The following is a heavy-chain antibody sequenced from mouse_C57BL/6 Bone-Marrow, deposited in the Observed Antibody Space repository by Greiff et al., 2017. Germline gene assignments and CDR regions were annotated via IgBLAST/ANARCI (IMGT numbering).Heavy chain of an antibody. CDR2: IDPNSGGT. CDR1: GYTFTSYW. J-gene: IGHJ4*01. V-gene: IGHV1-72*01. Sequence: QVQLQQPGAELVKPGASVKLSCKASGYTFTSYWMHWVKQRPGRGLEGIGRIDPNSGGTKYNEKVKSKATLTVDKPSSTAYMQLSSLTSEDSAVYYCARGTVVATDYAMDYWGQGTSVTVSS. D-gene: IGHD1-1*01. CDR3: ARGTVVATDYAMDY.